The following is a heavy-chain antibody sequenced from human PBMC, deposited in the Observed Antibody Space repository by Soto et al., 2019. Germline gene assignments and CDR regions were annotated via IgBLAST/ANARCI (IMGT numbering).Heavy chain of an antibody. CDR3: ARRYGAGFDY. Sequence: QVQLQESGPGLVKPSETLSLTCTVSGGSISSYYWSWIRQPPGKGLEWIGNIYYGGNTNYNPAPTSRVTISVDTSKNLFSLKLSSVTAADTAVYYCARRYGAGFDYWGQGTLVTVSS. CDR1: GGSISSYY. D-gene: IGHD3-9*01. J-gene: IGHJ4*02. V-gene: IGHV4-59*01. CDR2: IYYGGNT.